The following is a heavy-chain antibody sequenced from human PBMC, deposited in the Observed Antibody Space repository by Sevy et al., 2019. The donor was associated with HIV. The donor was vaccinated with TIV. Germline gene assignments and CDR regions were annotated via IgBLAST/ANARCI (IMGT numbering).Heavy chain of an antibody. Sequence: SQTLSLTCAISGDSVSSNSAAWNWIRQSPSRGLEWLGRTYYRSKWYNDYAVSVKSRITINPDTSKNQFSLQLNSVTPEDTAVYYCARGVAKYYYGSGSAYDAFDIWSQGTMVTVSS. J-gene: IGHJ3*02. V-gene: IGHV6-1*01. CDR2: TYYRSKWYN. D-gene: IGHD3-10*01. CDR3: ARGVAKYYYGSGSAYDAFDI. CDR1: GDSVSSNSAA.